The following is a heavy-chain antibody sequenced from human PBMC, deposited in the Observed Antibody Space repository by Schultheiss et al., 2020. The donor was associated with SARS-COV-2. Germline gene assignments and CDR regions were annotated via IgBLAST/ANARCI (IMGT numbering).Heavy chain of an antibody. CDR1: GGSTSDYY. CDR2: IYYSGST. D-gene: IGHD1-26*01. Sequence: SQTLSLTCTVSGGSTSDYYWGWIRQPPGKGLEWIGSIYYSGSTYYNPSLKSRVTISVDTSKNQFSLKLSSVTAADTAVYYCARHPVGRTSDYWGQGTLVTVSS. J-gene: IGHJ4*02. V-gene: IGHV4-39*01. CDR3: ARHPVGRTSDY.